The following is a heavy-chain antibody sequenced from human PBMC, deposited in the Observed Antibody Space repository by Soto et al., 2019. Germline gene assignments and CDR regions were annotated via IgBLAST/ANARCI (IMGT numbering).Heavy chain of an antibody. Sequence: SETLSLTCAVYGGSXSGYYWSWIRQPPGKGLEWIGEINHSGSTNYNPSLKSRVTISVDTSKNQFSLKLSSVTAADTAVYYCARGPGLLRFFNWFDPWGQGTLVTVSS. CDR3: ARGPGLLRFFNWFDP. CDR1: GGSXSGYY. D-gene: IGHD3-3*01. CDR2: INHSGST. V-gene: IGHV4-34*01. J-gene: IGHJ5*02.